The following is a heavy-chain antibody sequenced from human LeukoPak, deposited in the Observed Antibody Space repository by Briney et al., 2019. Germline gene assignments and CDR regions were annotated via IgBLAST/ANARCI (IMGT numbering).Heavy chain of an antibody. CDR2: INPNSGAT. Sequence: ASVKVSCKASGYTFNGYYIHWVRQATGQVLEWMGWINPNSGATNYAQKFQGRVTMTRDTSISAAYMELSGLTSDDTAVYYCATDGLRNYWGQGTLVTVSS. V-gene: IGHV1-2*02. CDR3: ATDGLRNY. CDR1: GYTFNGYY. J-gene: IGHJ4*02.